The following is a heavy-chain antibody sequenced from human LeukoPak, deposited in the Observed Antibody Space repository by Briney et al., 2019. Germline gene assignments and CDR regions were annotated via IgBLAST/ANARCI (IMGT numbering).Heavy chain of an antibody. Sequence: ASVKVSCKASGYTFTSYDINWVRQATGQGLEWMGWMNPNSGKTDYAQKFQGRVTMTRNTSIRTAYMELSSLRSEDTAVYYCARGNYYDSSGYFIDWGQGTLVTVSS. V-gene: IGHV1-8*01. CDR1: GYTFTSYD. CDR3: ARGNYYDSSGYFID. J-gene: IGHJ4*02. D-gene: IGHD3-22*01. CDR2: MNPNSGKT.